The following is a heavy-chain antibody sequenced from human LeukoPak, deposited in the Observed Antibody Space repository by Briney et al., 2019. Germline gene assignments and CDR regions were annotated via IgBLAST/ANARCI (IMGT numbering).Heavy chain of an antibody. CDR2: IYYSGST. CDR3: ARGFAYGDTGSFDY. J-gene: IGHJ4*02. D-gene: IGHD4-17*01. CDR1: GASISSGGYS. V-gene: IGHV4-61*08. Sequence: SETLSLTCAVSGASISSGGYSWSWIRQPPGKGLEWIGYIYYSGSTNYNPSLKSRVTISVDTSKNQFSLKLSSVTAADTAVYYCARGFAYGDTGSFDYWGQGTLVTVSS.